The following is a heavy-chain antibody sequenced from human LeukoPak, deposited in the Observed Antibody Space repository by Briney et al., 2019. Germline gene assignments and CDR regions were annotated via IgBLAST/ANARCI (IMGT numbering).Heavy chain of an antibody. CDR3: ARERPGYCSGGSCPELDY. Sequence: ASVKVSCKVSGYSLSELSIHWVRQAPGKGLEWMGGFDPEDDEAIYAQSLQGRVTMTTDTSTSTAYMELRSLRSDDTAVYYCARERPGYCSGGSCPELDYWGQGTLVTVSS. V-gene: IGHV1-24*01. CDR2: FDPEDDEA. J-gene: IGHJ4*02. D-gene: IGHD2-15*01. CDR1: GYSLSELS.